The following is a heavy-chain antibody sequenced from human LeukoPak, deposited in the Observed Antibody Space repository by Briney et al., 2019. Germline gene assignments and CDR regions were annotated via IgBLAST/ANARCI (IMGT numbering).Heavy chain of an antibody. J-gene: IGHJ4*02. CDR3: ARGYCSSTSCYFYAY. CDR2: INPNSGGT. Sequence: ASVKVSSKASGYTFTGYYMHWVRQAPGQGLEWMGWINPNSGGTNYAQKFQGRVTMTRDTSISTAYMELSRLRSDDTAVYYCARGYCSSTSCYFYAYWGQGTLVTVSS. CDR1: GYTFTGYY. V-gene: IGHV1-2*02. D-gene: IGHD2-2*01.